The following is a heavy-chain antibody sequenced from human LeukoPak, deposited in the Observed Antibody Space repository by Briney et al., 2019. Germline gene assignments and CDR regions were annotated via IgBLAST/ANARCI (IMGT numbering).Heavy chain of an antibody. CDR1: GYTFTGYY. CDR3: ARDGSHYYDTSGYDSP. CDR2: INPNSGGT. V-gene: IGHV1-2*02. J-gene: IGHJ5*02. D-gene: IGHD3-22*01. Sequence: ASVKVSCKASGYTFTGYYMLWVRQAPGQGLEWMGWINPNSGGTNYAQKFQGRVTMTRDTSISTAYMELSRLRSDDTAVYYCARDGSHYYDTSGYDSPWGRGTLVTVSS.